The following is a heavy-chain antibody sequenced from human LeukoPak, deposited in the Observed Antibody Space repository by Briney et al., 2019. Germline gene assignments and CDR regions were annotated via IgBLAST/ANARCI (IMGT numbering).Heavy chain of an antibody. CDR3: ARDDRGGTYGGAFDI. V-gene: IGHV3-66*01. J-gene: IGHJ3*02. CDR2: IYSGGST. CDR1: GFTFSNNY. D-gene: IGHD1-26*01. Sequence: PGGSLRLSCAASGFTFSNNYMSWVRQAPGKGLEWVSVIYSGGSTYYADSVKDRFTISRDNSKNTLFLQMNSLRAEDTAVYYCARDDRGGTYGGAFDIWGQGTMVTVSS.